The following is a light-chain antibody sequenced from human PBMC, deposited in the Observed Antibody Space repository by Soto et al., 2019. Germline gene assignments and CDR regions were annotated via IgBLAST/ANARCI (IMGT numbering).Light chain of an antibody. CDR1: TGAVSSGHY. J-gene: IGLJ2*01. V-gene: IGLV7-46*01. CDR2: DTS. CDR3: LLSYSGTRI. Sequence: QAVVTQEPSLTVSPGGTVALTCGSSTGAVSSGHYPYWFQQKPGQAPRTLIYDTSDKYSWTPARFSGSLLGGKAALTLSGAQPEDEAEYYCLLSYSGTRIFGGGTQLTVL.